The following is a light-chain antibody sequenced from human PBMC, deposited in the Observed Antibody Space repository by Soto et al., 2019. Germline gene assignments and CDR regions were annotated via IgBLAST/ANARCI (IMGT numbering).Light chain of an antibody. CDR1: SSDVGGSNY. CDR3: SSYTSTNTVV. V-gene: IGLV2-14*01. CDR2: EVR. Sequence: SALTQPASVSGSPGQSITISCTGTSSDVGGSNYVSWYQQHPGKAPKLMIYEVRNRPSGVSSRFSGSKSGNTASLTISGLQAEDEADYYCSSYTSTNTVVFGGGTKVTVL. J-gene: IGLJ3*02.